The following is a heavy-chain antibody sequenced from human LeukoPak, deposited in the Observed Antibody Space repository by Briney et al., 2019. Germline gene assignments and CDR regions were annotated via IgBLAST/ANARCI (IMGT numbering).Heavy chain of an antibody. CDR3: ARDRYCSSTGCTNAFDI. D-gene: IGHD2-2*01. CDR1: GFTFSNYN. CDR2: ISSSSSYI. J-gene: IGHJ3*02. Sequence: GGSLRLSCAASGFTFSNYNMNWVRQAPGKGLEWVSSISSSSSYIYYADSVKGRFTISRDNAKSSLFLQMSSLRAEDTAVYYCARDRYCSSTGCTNAFDIWGQGTMVTVSS. V-gene: IGHV3-21*06.